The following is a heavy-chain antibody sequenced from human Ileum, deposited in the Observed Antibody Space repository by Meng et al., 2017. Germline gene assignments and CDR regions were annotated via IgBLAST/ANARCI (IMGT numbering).Heavy chain of an antibody. V-gene: IGHV4-4*02. Sequence: QVQQQESGPGLVAPSGTLSLTCTVSGGSISSSFYWSWVRQSPGKGLEWIGQIYLAGSPNYNPSLESRVTISVDKSKNQFSLRLTSVTAADTAIFYCVRHGGKYFDSWGQGTLVTVSS. D-gene: IGHD2-15*01. CDR3: VRHGGKYFDS. J-gene: IGHJ4*02. CDR2: IYLAGSP. CDR1: GGSISSSFY.